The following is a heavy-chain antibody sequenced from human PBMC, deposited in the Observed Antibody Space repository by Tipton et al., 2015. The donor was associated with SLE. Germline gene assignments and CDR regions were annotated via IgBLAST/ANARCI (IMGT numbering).Heavy chain of an antibody. CDR3: AGEVGDDAFDI. V-gene: IGHV4-59*12. J-gene: IGHJ3*02. CDR2: IYYSGST. Sequence: TLSLTCTVSGGSISSYYWSWIRQPPGKGLEWIGYIYYSGSTKCNPSLKSRVTISIHTSKNQFSLSLSSVTAADTAVYYCAGEVGDDAFDIWGQGTMVTVSS. D-gene: IGHD1-26*01. CDR1: GGSISSYY.